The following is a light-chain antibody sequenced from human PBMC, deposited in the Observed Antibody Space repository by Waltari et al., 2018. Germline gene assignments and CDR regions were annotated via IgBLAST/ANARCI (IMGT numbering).Light chain of an antibody. J-gene: IGLJ2*01. CDR3: QSYDTSLSALV. CDR1: TSNIGAGYD. V-gene: IGLV1-40*01. CDR2: ANN. Sequence: QSVLTQPPSVSGATGQRVTISCSGSTSNIGAGYDVPWYQQLPGTAPKLLIHANNGRPSGVPDRFSGSKSGTSASLAITGLQPEDEADYYCQSYDTSLSALVFGGGTKLTVL.